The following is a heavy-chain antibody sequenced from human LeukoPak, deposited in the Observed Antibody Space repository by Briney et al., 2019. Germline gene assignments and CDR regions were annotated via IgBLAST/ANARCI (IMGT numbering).Heavy chain of an antibody. CDR3: ARDRDSSGYYSG. CDR2: IYCSGST. J-gene: IGHJ4*02. Sequence: SETLSLTCTVSGGSISSGGYYWSWIRQHPGKGLEWIGYIYCSGSTYYNPSLKSRVTISVDTSKNQFSLKLSSVTAADTAVYYCARDRDSSGYYSGWGQGTLVTVSS. V-gene: IGHV4-31*03. CDR1: GGSISSGGYY. D-gene: IGHD3-22*01.